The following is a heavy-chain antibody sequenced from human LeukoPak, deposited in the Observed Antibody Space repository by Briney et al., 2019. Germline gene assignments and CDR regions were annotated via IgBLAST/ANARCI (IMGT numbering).Heavy chain of an antibody. CDR2: IYGGGST. CDR3: ASWPVGWYGEDS. J-gene: IGHJ4*02. CDR1: GFTFSIYS. D-gene: IGHD6-19*01. V-gene: IGHV3-53*01. Sequence: GGSLRLSCVASGFTFSIYSMNWVRQAPGKGLEWVSVIYGGGSTYYADSVKGRFTISRDTPKNTLYLQMNSLRVEDTAVYYCASWPVGWYGEDSWGQGTLVTVSS.